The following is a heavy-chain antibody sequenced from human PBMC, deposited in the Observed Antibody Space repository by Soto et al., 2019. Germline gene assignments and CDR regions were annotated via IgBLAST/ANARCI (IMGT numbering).Heavy chain of an antibody. CDR1: GGTINSYY. CDR3: ASGGYCSSSRCSGTYHEYYMDV. D-gene: IGHD2-2*03. Sequence: QVQLQESGPGLVKPSETLSLTCTVSGGTINSYYWSWIRQPPGKGLEWIGYIYYSGRTNYNPSLKSRVTVSVDMSNSQSSLKLSSVTAADTAVYYCASGGYCSSSRCSGTYHEYYMDVGGKGTTVAVSS. J-gene: IGHJ6*03. V-gene: IGHV4-59*01. CDR2: IYYSGRT.